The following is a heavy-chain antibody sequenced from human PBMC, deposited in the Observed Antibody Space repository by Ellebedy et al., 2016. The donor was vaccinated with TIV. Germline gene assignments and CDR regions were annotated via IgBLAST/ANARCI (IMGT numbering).Heavy chain of an antibody. J-gene: IGHJ4*02. V-gene: IGHV4-61*01. D-gene: IGHD1-14*01. Sequence: SETLSLTCIVSGASVSSGSYFWSRIRQPPGKGLEWIGYIYRSGSTNYNPSLKSRVTLSVDTSKSQFSLKMNSVTAADTAMYFCGSNNRNWGQGTLVTVSS. CDR2: IYRSGST. CDR3: GSNNRN. CDR1: GASVSSGSYF.